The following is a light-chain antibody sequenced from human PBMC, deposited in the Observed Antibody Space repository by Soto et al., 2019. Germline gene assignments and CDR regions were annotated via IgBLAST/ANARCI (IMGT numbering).Light chain of an antibody. CDR1: QSVRSH. CDR3: QQRSDWPIT. J-gene: IGKJ5*01. V-gene: IGKV3-11*01. CDR2: EAS. Sequence: EIVLPTSPATLSLSPGASATLSCRGSQSVRSHLVWYQQKPGQAPRLLIYEASNRATGIPARFSGSGSGTDFTLTISSLEPEDFAAYYCQQRSDWPITFGQGTRLEIK.